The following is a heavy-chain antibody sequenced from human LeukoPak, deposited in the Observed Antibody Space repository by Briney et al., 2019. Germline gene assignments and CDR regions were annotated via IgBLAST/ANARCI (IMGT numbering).Heavy chain of an antibody. CDR2: TYYRSKWYN. Sequence: SQTLSLTCAISGDSVSSNSAAWNWIRQSPSRGLEWLGRTYYRSKWYNDYAVSVKSRITISPDTSKNQFSLQLNSVTPEDTAVYYCARVTAMGKNNWFDPWGQGTLVTVSS. CDR3: ARVTAMGKNNWFDP. CDR1: GDSVSSNSAA. V-gene: IGHV6-1*01. J-gene: IGHJ5*02. D-gene: IGHD5-18*01.